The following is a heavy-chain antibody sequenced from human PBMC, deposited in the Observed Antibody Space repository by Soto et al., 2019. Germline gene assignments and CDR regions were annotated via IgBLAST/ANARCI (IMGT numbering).Heavy chain of an antibody. CDR1: GFTFSNYG. D-gene: IGHD5-12*01. CDR2: TWYDGSKQ. J-gene: IGHJ6*02. Sequence: QVQLVESGGGVVQPGRSLKLSCAASGFTFSNYGMHWVRQAPGKGLQWVAVTWYDGSKQHYADSVKGRFTISRDNSRNALYVQMHSLRVDDTGVYYCANILGSSGYNAPISYRYGMDGWGQGTTVNVSS. V-gene: IGHV3-33*06. CDR3: ANILGSSGYNAPISYRYGMDG.